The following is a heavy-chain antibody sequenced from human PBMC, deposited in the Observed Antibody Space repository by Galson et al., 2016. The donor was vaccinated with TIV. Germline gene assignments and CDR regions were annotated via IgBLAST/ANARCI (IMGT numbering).Heavy chain of an antibody. CDR2: INPIFGTA. J-gene: IGHJ4*02. CDR3: ARGRGYSFGSGSSYFDY. Sequence: SCKASGGIFSNFVISWVRQAPGQGLEWMGSINPIFGTANYAQKFQGRVTITADTSTSTFYMDLSSLRSEDTAIYYCARGRGYSFGSGSSYFDYWGPGTPVTVSS. V-gene: IGHV1-69*06. D-gene: IGHD3-10*01. CDR1: GGIFSNFV.